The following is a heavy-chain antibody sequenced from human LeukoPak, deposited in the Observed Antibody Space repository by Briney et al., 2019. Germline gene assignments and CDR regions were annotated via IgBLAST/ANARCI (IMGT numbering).Heavy chain of an antibody. V-gene: IGHV3-23*01. Sequence: QPGGSLRLSCAASGFTFSSYAMSRVRQAPGKGLEWVSAISGSGGSTYYADSVKGRFTISRDNSKNTLYLQMNSLRAEDTAVYYCAKGSNWYDSSGYSRDRWFFDYWGQGTLVTVSS. CDR2: ISGSGGST. D-gene: IGHD3-22*01. J-gene: IGHJ4*02. CDR1: GFTFSSYA. CDR3: AKGSNWYDSSGYSRDRWFFDY.